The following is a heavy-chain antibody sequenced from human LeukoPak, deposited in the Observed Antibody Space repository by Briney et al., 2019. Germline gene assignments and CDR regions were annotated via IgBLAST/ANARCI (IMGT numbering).Heavy chain of an antibody. J-gene: IGHJ4*02. Sequence: GGSLRLSCAASGFTFSDYAMNWVRQAPGKGLEWVSGISGSGDSTYYADSVKGRFTISRDNSKNTLYLQMNSLRAEDTAVYYCAKAQELGNYKFFLFDYWGQGTLVTVSS. CDR2: ISGSGDST. CDR1: GFTFSDYA. D-gene: IGHD7-27*01. CDR3: AKAQELGNYKFFLFDY. V-gene: IGHV3-23*01.